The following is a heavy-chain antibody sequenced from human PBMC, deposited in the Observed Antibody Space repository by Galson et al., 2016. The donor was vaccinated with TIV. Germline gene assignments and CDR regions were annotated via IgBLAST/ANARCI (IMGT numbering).Heavy chain of an antibody. D-gene: IGHD3-9*01. Sequence: SLRLSCAASGFTFGSYGLHWVRQAPNKGPEWVAFISYDGSEKSYADSVKGRFTISRDKSKNTLYLQMNSLRGEDAAVYYCARDRKYYDILTAGNSYYGMDVWGQGTTVTVSS. J-gene: IGHJ6*02. CDR1: GFTFGSYG. CDR3: ARDRKYYDILTAGNSYYGMDV. CDR2: ISYDGSEK. V-gene: IGHV3-30*01.